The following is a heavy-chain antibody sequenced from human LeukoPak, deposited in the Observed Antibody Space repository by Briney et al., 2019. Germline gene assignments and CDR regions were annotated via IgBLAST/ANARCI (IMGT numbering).Heavy chain of an antibody. CDR3: ARGGVGATPYSGY. CDR2: ISSSSSYI. CDR1: GFTFSSYS. Sequence: GGSLRLSCAASGFTFSSYSMNWVRQAPGKGLEWVSSISSSSSYIYYADSVKGRFTISRDNAKNSLYLQMNSLRAEDTAVYYCARGGVGATPYSGYWGQGTLVTVSS. D-gene: IGHD1-26*01. J-gene: IGHJ4*02. V-gene: IGHV3-21*01.